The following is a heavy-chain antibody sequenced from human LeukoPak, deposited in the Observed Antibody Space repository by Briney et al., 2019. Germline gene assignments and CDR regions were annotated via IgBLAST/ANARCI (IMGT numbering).Heavy chain of an antibody. J-gene: IGHJ4*02. D-gene: IGHD3-16*02. CDR1: GFTFSSYA. CDR3: AKVCVWGSYRSYYFDY. V-gene: IGHV3-23*01. Sequence: PGGSLRLSCAASGFTFSSYAMSWVRQAPGKGLEWVSAISGSGGSTYYADSVKGRFTISRDNSKNTLYLQMNSLRAEDTAVYYCAKVCVWGSYRSYYFDYWGQGTLVTVSS. CDR2: ISGSGGST.